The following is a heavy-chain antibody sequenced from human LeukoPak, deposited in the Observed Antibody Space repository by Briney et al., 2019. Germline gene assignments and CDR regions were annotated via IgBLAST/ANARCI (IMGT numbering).Heavy chain of an antibody. V-gene: IGHV1-8*01. J-gene: IGHJ6*03. CDR1: GYTFTSYD. Sequence: GASVKVSCKASGYTFTSYDINWVQQATGQGLEWMGWMNPNSGNTGYAQKFQGRVTMTRNTSISTAYMELRSLRSDDTAVYYCARVGGNRRFGEWYYYMDVWGKGTTVTISS. CDR3: ARVGGNRRFGEWYYYMDV. CDR2: MNPNSGNT. D-gene: IGHD3-16*01.